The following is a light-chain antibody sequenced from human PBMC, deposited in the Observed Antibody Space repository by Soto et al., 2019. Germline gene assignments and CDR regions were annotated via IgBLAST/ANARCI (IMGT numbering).Light chain of an antibody. CDR1: SSNIGSNS. Sequence: QSVLTQPPSASGTPGQRVTISCSGSSSNIGSNSVYWYHQLPGTAPKLLIYGNSNRPSGVPDQFSGSKSGTSASLVITGLQAEDEADYYCQSYDSSLSGVVFGGGTKVTVL. V-gene: IGLV1-40*01. CDR3: QSYDSSLSGVV. CDR2: GNS. J-gene: IGLJ2*01.